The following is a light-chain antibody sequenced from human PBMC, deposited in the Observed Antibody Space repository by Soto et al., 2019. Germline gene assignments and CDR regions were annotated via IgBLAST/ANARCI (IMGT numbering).Light chain of an antibody. CDR3: QQYNNWPIT. CDR2: GAS. Sequence: EIVMTQSPATLSVSPGERATLSCRASQSVSSNLAWYQQKPGQAPRLLIYGASTRATGVPARSGGSGSGTEFTLTISSLQSEDFAVYYCQQYNNWPITFGQGTRLEIK. J-gene: IGKJ5*01. V-gene: IGKV3-15*01. CDR1: QSVSSN.